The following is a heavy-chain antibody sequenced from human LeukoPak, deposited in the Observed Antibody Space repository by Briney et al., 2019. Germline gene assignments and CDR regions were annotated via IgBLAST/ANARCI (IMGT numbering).Heavy chain of an antibody. Sequence: GGSLRLSCAASGFTFSTYAMSWVRQAPGKGLECVSALSGNGNTIYYADSVKGRFTITRDNSKNTLSLQMNSLRAEDTAVYYCAKALYGGHDYWGQGTLVTVSS. V-gene: IGHV3-23*01. CDR2: LSGNGNTI. J-gene: IGHJ4*02. CDR3: AKALYGGHDY. D-gene: IGHD4-23*01. CDR1: GFTFSTYA.